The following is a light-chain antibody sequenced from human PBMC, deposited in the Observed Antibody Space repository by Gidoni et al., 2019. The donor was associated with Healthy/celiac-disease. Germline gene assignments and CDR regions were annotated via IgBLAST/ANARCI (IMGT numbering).Light chain of an antibody. V-gene: IGLV1-47*01. CDR1: SSNIGSNY. CDR2: RNN. Sequence: QSVLTHPPSASGTPGQRVTLSCSGSSSNIGSNYVYWYQQLPGTAPKLLIYRNNQRPSGVPDRFSGSKSGTSASLAISGLRSEDEADYYCAAWDDSLSGLNWVFGGGTKLTVL. CDR3: AAWDDSLSGLNWV. J-gene: IGLJ3*02.